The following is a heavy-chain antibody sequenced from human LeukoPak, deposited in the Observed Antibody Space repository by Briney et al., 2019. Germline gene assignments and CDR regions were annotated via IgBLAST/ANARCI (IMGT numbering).Heavy chain of an antibody. D-gene: IGHD3-22*01. CDR1: GGTFSTYA. V-gene: IGHV1-69*01. CDR3: ARGPETTWNYDTSGYPYYFDY. CDR2: VIPIFSTP. J-gene: IGHJ4*02. Sequence: SVTVSCKASGGTFSTYAINWVRQDPGRGLEWMGGVIPIFSTPNYAQNFQGRVTITADESTSTAYMELSSLRSEDTAVYYCARGPETTWNYDTSGYPYYFDYWGQGTLVTVSS.